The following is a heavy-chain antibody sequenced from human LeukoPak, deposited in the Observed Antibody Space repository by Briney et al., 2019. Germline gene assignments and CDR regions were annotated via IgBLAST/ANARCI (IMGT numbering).Heavy chain of an antibody. J-gene: IGHJ4*02. CDR3: ARGTIVGPVPFEY. CDR1: GNSISSYY. CDR2: IYYSGST. Sequence: PSETLPLTCTVSGNSISSYYWSWIRQPPGKGLEWIGYIYYSGSTNNNPSLKSRVTISVDTSKNQFSLKLSSVTAADTAVYHCARGTIVGPVPFEYWGQGTLVTVSS. V-gene: IGHV4-59*01. D-gene: IGHD1-26*01.